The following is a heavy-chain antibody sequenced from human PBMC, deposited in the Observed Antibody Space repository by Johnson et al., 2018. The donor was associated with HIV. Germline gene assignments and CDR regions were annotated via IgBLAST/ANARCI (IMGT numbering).Heavy chain of an antibody. D-gene: IGHD6-13*01. Sequence: QVQLVESGGGVVRPGGSLRLSCAASGFTFSSYGMHWVRQAPGKGLEWVAFIHYDGSNKYYADSVKGRFTISRDNSKNTLYLQMNSLRAEDTAVYYCASFAAAGDAFDIWGQGTMVIVSS. CDR1: GFTFSSYG. CDR3: ASFAAAGDAFDI. V-gene: IGHV3-30*02. CDR2: IHYDGSNK. J-gene: IGHJ3*02.